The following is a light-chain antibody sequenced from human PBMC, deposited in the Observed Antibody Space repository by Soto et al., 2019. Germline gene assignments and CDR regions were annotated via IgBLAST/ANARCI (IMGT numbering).Light chain of an antibody. Sequence: QAVVTQEPSVTVSPGETIVLTCGSTTGPVTSGHYPYWLQQKPGQAPRTLISDTTIRYSWTPARFSGTLLGDKAALTLSGEQPEDEADYYCFLSYSGAWVFGGGTKLTVL. J-gene: IGLJ3*02. CDR1: TGPVTSGHY. V-gene: IGLV7-46*01. CDR2: DTT. CDR3: FLSYSGAWV.